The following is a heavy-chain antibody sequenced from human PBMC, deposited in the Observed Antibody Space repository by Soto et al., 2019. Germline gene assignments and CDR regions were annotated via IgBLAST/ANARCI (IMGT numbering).Heavy chain of an antibody. CDR1: GGSTRGFH. V-gene: IGHV4-59*01. CDR2: IHYSGTT. CDR3: ARKTASLFDF. Sequence: QVQLQESGPGLVKPSETLSLTCAVSGGSTRGFHWTWIRQPPGKGLEWIGNIHYSGTTNYNPSLQSRVTISVDTSKNQFSLKLSSVTAADTAVYYCARKTASLFDFLGQGTLVTVSS. J-gene: IGHJ4*02. D-gene: IGHD2-21*02.